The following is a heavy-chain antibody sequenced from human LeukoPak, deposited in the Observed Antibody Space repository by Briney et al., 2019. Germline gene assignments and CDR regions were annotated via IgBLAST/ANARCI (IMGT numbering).Heavy chain of an antibody. CDR1: GFTFSYYA. J-gene: IGHJ4*02. Sequence: GGSLRLSCAASGFTFSYYAMSWVRQAPGRGLEWVSGISGSGASTDYADSVKGRFTISRDNAENSLFLQMNSLRAEDTAVYYCARAGGGEYYYDSSGYYSYWGQGTLVTVSS. V-gene: IGHV3-23*01. CDR2: ISGSGAST. CDR3: ARAGGGEYYYDSSGYYSY. D-gene: IGHD3-22*01.